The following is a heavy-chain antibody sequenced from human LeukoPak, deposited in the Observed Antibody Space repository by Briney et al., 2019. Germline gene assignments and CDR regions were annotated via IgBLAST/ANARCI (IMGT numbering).Heavy chain of an antibody. CDR2: LKQDGSEK. CDR3: ARDKVVGATKFDY. V-gene: IGHV3-7*01. CDR1: GFTFSTYW. Sequence: GGSLRLSCAASGFTFSTYWVSWVRQAPGKGLEWVANLKQDGSEKYYVDSVKGRFTISRDNAENSLYLQMNSLRAEDTAVYYCARDKVVGATKFDYWGQGTLVTVSS. D-gene: IGHD1-26*01. J-gene: IGHJ4*02.